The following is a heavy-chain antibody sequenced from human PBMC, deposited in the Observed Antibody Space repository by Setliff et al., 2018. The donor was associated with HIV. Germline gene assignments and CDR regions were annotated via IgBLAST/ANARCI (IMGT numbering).Heavy chain of an antibody. CDR1: GYTFTSYG. J-gene: IGHJ6*02. CDR2: ISAYNGNT. CDR3: ARDGHCMCTSCWGYYYYYGMDV. V-gene: IGHV1-18*01. D-gene: IGHD2-2*01. Sequence: ASVKVSCKASGYTFTSYGISWVRQAPGQGLEWMGWISAYNGNTNYAQKLQGRGTMTTDTSTSTAYMELRGLRSDDTAVYYWARDGHCMCTSCWGYYYYYGMDVWGQGTTVTVSS.